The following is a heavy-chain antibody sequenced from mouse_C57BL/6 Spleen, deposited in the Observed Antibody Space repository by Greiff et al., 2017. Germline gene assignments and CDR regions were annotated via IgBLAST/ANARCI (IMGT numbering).Heavy chain of an antibody. CDR3: ARGCYYGSSPYYFDY. Sequence: VQLQQPGTELVKPGASVKLSCKASGYNFTSYWMHWVKQRPGQGLEWIGKINPSNGGTNYNEKFKSKATLTVDKSSSTAYMQLSSLTSEDSAVYYGARGCYYGSSPYYFDYWGQGTTLTVSS. CDR2: INPSNGGT. J-gene: IGHJ2*01. D-gene: IGHD1-1*01. V-gene: IGHV1-53*01. CDR1: GYNFTSYW.